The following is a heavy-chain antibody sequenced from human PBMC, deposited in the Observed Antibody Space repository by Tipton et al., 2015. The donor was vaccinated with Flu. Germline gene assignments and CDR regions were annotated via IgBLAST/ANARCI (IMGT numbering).Heavy chain of an antibody. D-gene: IGHD3-10*01. V-gene: IGHV4-38-2*01. CDR2: IYHSGST. CDR1: GYPISSGYY. J-gene: IGHJ6*02. CDR3: ARGPFGRMDV. Sequence: TLSLTCAVSGYPISSGYYWGWIRQPPGKGLEWIGSIYHSGSTYYNPSLKGRVTIPVDTSKNQFSLKLSSVTAADTAVYYCARGPFGRMDVWGQGTTVTVSS.